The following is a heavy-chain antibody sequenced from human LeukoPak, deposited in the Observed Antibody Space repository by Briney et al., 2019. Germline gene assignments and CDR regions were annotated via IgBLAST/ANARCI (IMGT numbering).Heavy chain of an antibody. CDR3: AKSERSRTSWSSNWFDP. V-gene: IGHV2-5*02. J-gene: IGHJ5*02. CDR1: GFSLSTRGVG. CDR2: IYWDDDK. D-gene: IGHD1-26*01. Sequence: SGPTLVNPTQTLTLTCTFSGFSLSTRGVGGGCIRQPPGKALESLALIYWDDDKRYRPSLKSRLTITKDTSKNQVVLTLTNMDPGDTATYFCAKSERSRTSWSSNWFDPWGQGTLVTVSS.